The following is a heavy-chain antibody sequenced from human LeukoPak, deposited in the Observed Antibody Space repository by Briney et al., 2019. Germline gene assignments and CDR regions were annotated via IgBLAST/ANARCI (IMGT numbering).Heavy chain of an antibody. J-gene: IGHJ3*02. V-gene: IGHV3-30*18. CDR1: GFTFTSYA. CDR3: AKDVMVIIVSGAFDI. CDR2: ISYDGSYK. Sequence: GGSLRLSCEASGFTFTSYAMNWVRQAPGKGLEWVAVISYDGSYKDYADSVKGRSTISRDNSKNTLYVQMNSLRAEDTAVYYCAKDVMVIIVSGAFDIWGHGTMVTVSS. D-gene: IGHD3-3*01.